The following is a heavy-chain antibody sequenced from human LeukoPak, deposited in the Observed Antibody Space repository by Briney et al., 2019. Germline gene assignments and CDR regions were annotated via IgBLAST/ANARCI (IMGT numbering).Heavy chain of an antibody. Sequence: PSETLSLTCGVSGGFIISGPFSWSWIRQPPGKGLEWIGHIYHTGTTYYNPPLKSRVTISMDRSKNQISLKLNSVTAADTAVYYCARSQDGDYPFFDYWGQGTLVSVSS. D-gene: IGHD4-17*01. CDR3: ARSQDGDYPFFDY. CDR2: IYHTGTT. CDR1: GGFIISGPFS. J-gene: IGHJ4*02. V-gene: IGHV4-30-2*01.